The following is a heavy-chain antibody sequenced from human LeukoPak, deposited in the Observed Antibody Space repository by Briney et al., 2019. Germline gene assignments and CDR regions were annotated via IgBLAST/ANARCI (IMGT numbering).Heavy chain of an antibody. CDR1: GGSISSYY. CDR2: IYYSGST. J-gene: IGHJ3*02. CDR3: ARGVVVVPAATDAFDI. Sequence: TSETLSLTCTVSGGSISSYYWSWIRQPPGKGLEWIGYIYYSGSTNYNASLKSRVTISVDTSKNQFSLKLSSVTAADTAVYYCARGVVVVPAATDAFDIWGQGTMVTVSS. V-gene: IGHV4-59*08. D-gene: IGHD2-2*01.